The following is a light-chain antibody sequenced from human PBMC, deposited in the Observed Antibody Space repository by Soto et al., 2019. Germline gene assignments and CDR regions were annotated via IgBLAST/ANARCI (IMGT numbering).Light chain of an antibody. CDR1: QSISSY. Sequence: DIQMTQSPSSLSASVGDRVNITCRASQSISSYLNWYQQKPGKAPKLLVYAASRLQSGVPSRFSGAGSGTDFTLTIGSLPPEDFATYYCQQSFRPPFTLGPGNKLDIK. J-gene: IGKJ3*01. CDR2: AAS. CDR3: QQSFRPPFT. V-gene: IGKV1-39*01.